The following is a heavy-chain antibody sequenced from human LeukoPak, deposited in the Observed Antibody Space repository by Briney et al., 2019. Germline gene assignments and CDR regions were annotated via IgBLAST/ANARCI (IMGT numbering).Heavy chain of an antibody. J-gene: IGHJ4*02. Sequence: GGALRLSCAASGFTFSNAWMSWVRQAPGKGLEWVGRIKSKTDGGTTDYAAPVKGRFTISRDDSKNTLYLQMNSLKTEDTAVYYCTTELLWFGDYFDYWGQGTLVTVSS. CDR2: IKSKTDGGTT. CDR3: TTELLWFGDYFDY. CDR1: GFTFSNAW. D-gene: IGHD3-10*01. V-gene: IGHV3-15*01.